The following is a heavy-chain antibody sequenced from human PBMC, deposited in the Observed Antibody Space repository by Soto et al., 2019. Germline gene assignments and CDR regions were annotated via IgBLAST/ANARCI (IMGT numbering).Heavy chain of an antibody. V-gene: IGHV1-2*04. CDR1: GYTFTGYY. D-gene: IGHD3-3*01. J-gene: IGHJ6*02. CDR3: ARIRRVADGPRGGHYYYGMDV. CDR2: INPNSGGT. Sequence: ASVKVSCKASGYTFTGYYMHWVRQAPGQGLEWMGWINPNSGGTNYAQKFQGWVTMTRDTSISTAYMELSRLRSDDTAVYYCARIRRVADGPRGGHYYYGMDVWGQGTTVTVSS.